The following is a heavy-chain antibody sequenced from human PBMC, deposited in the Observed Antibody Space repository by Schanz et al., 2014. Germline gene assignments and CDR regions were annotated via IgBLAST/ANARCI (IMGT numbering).Heavy chain of an antibody. CDR2: ITYNGGTI. J-gene: IGHJ4*02. V-gene: IGHV3-48*01. Sequence: VQLVESGGGVVQPGRSLRLSCAASGFTFSSYALHWVRQAPGKGLEWISYITYNGGTIYYADSVKGRFTISRDNAKNTLYLQLGSLSAEDTAVYFCARDNRYYLFDYWGQGALVTVSS. CDR3: ARDNRYYLFDY. CDR1: GFTFSSYA. D-gene: IGHD3-16*02.